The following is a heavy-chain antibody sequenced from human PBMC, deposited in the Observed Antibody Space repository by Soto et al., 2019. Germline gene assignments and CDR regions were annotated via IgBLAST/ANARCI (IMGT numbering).Heavy chain of an antibody. CDR1: GGSMSEFF. J-gene: IGHJ4*02. CDR3: ARDGYDGSGSPYPAY. D-gene: IGHD3-10*01. Sequence: SETLSLTCSVSGGSMSEFFWSWIRQSPGKGLEWIGYIYYLGSTDYNPSLKSRVTISVDTSKRQFSLRLTSVTAADTAVYYCARDGYDGSGSPYPAYWGPGTQVTVSS. V-gene: IGHV4-59*01. CDR2: IYYLGST.